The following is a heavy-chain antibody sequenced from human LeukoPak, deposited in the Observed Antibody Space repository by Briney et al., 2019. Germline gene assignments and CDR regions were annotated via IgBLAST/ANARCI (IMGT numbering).Heavy chain of an antibody. D-gene: IGHD6-13*01. Sequence: PSETLSLTCAVYGGSLSCYYWSWIRQPPGKGLEWIGEINHSGSTNDNPSLKSRVTISVDTSKSQFSLKLKSVIAADTAVYYCARATYAAGPNNFDPWGQGTVVTV. CDR2: INHSGST. J-gene: IGHJ5*02. V-gene: IGHV4-34*01. CDR3: ARATYAAGPNNFDP. CDR1: GGSLSCYY.